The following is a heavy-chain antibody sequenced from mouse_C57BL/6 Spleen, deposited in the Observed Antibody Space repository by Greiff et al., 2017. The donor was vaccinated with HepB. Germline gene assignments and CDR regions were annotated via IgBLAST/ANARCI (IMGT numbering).Heavy chain of an antibody. Sequence: EVMLVESEGGLVQPGSSMKLSCTASGFTFSDYYMAWVRQVPEKGLEWVANINYDGSSTYYLDSLKSRFIISRDNAKNILYLQMSSLKSEDTATYYCASLYGYDGLFAYGGQGTLVTVSA. CDR2: INYDGSST. J-gene: IGHJ3*01. CDR1: GFTFSDYY. D-gene: IGHD2-2*01. CDR3: ASLYGYDGLFAY. V-gene: IGHV5-16*01.